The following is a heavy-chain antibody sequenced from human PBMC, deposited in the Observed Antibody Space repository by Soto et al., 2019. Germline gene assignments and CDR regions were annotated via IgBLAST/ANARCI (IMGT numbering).Heavy chain of an antibody. J-gene: IGHJ4*02. D-gene: IGHD3-16*01. CDR1: GGPFSSYA. V-gene: IGHV1-69*13. CDR2: IIPIFGTA. Sequence: GAAVKVSCKASGGPFSSYAISWVRQAPGQGLEWMGGIIPIFGTANYAQKFQGRVTITADESTSTAYMELSSLRSEDTAVYYCARVGERWLQRYYFDYWGQGTLVTVSS. CDR3: ARVGERWLQRYYFDY.